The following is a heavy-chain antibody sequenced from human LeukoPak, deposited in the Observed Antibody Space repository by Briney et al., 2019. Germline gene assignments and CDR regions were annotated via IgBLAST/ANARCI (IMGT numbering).Heavy chain of an antibody. Sequence: GGSLRLSCSASGFTFNSHWMHWVRQAPGKGPVWISRINADGSSTTYADSVKGRFTISRDNAENTLYLQMNSLRGEDTAVYFCARVMAGYDHVWEYHHYSGAFDIWGLGTMVTVSS. CDR3: ARVMAGYDHVWEYHHYSGAFDI. V-gene: IGHV3-74*03. D-gene: IGHD3-16*01. J-gene: IGHJ3*02. CDR2: INADGSST. CDR1: GFTFNSHW.